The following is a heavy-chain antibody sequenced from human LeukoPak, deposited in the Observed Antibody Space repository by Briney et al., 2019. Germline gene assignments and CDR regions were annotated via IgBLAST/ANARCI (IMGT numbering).Heavy chain of an antibody. J-gene: IGHJ4*02. CDR3: ASGDFDL. D-gene: IGHD3-16*01. V-gene: IGHV4-4*07. CDR1: GGSLGPCYY. Sequence: SETLSLTCTVSGGSLGPCYYWSWIRQPAGKGLEWIGRIYNSGSTNYNPSLQSRVTMSVDMSKNQFSLKLSSVTAADTAIYYCASGDFDLWGQGTLVTVSS. CDR2: IYNSGST.